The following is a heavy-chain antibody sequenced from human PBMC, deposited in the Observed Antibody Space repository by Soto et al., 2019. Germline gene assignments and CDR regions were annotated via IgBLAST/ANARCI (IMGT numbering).Heavy chain of an antibody. V-gene: IGHV4-4*02. J-gene: IGHJ4*02. D-gene: IGHD3-22*01. CDR3: TKNSYYALDY. Sequence: QVQLQESGPGLVKPSGTLSLSCAVSGGSVSNNNWWSWVRQSPGNGLEWIGEIHHSGGTSYNPSLESRATSSVDKSKNELSLRLNYVTAADTAVYYCTKNSYYALDYWGLGILVTVSS. CDR2: IHHSGGT. CDR1: GGSVSNNNW.